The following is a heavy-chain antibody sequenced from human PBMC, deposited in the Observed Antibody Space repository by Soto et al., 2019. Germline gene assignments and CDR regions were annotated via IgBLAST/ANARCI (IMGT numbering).Heavy chain of an antibody. CDR1: GFTFSSYG. Sequence: QVQLVESGGGVVQPGRSLSLSCAASGFTFSSYGMHWVRQAPGKGLEWVAVISYDGSYKYYADSVKGRFTISRDNSKNTLYLQMNSLRAEDTAVFYCAKDRWVRQLRSNFDYWGQGTLVTVSS. CDR2: ISYDGSYK. CDR3: AKDRWVRQLRSNFDY. J-gene: IGHJ4*02. V-gene: IGHV3-30*18. D-gene: IGHD5-18*01.